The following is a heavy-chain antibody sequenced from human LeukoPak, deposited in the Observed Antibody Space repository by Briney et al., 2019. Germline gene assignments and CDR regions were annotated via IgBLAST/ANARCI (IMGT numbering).Heavy chain of an antibody. Sequence: ASVKASCKASAYTFSSYLIHWVRQAPGQGLEWMGIIDPSGGSTAYAQKFQGRVTMTRDTSTSTVYMELSSLRSEDTAVYYCARDLGLRGVTNWFDPWGQGTLVTVSS. CDR1: AYTFSSYL. CDR3: ARDLGLRGVTNWFDP. D-gene: IGHD3-10*01. J-gene: IGHJ5*02. CDR2: IDPSGGST. V-gene: IGHV1-46*01.